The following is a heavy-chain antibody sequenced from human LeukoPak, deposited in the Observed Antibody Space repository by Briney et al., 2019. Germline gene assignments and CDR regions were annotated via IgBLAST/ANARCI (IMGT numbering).Heavy chain of an antibody. CDR2: IYYSGST. CDR1: GVSISSYY. D-gene: IGHD6-19*01. CDR3: ARDTPQVGSSGWSRTIDY. Sequence: SETLSLTCTVSGVSISSYYWSWIRQPPGKGLEWIGYIYYSGSTNYNPSLKSRVTISVDTSKNQFSLKLSSVTAADTAVYYCARDTPQVGSSGWSRTIDYWGQGTLVTVSS. J-gene: IGHJ4*02. V-gene: IGHV4-59*01.